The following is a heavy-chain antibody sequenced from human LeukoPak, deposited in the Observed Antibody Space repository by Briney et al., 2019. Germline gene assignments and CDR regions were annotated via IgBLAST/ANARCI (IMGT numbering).Heavy chain of an antibody. CDR3: ARHGSGSYYNLIKSD. Sequence: PGGSLRLSCAASGFTFSSYWMSWVRQAPGKGLEWVANIKQDGSEKYYVDSVKGRFTISRDNAKNSLYLQMNSLRAEDTAVYYCARHGSGSYYNLIKSDWGQGTLVTVSS. J-gene: IGHJ4*02. CDR2: IKQDGSEK. CDR1: GFTFSSYW. D-gene: IGHD3-10*01. V-gene: IGHV3-7*01.